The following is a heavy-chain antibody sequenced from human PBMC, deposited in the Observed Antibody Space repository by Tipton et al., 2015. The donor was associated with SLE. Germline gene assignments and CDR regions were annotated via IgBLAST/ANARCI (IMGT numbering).Heavy chain of an antibody. CDR3: ARAVCSGGSCSPGAFDI. CDR2: IYTSGST. CDR1: GGSISSGSYY. Sequence: TLSLTCTVSGGSISSGSYYWSWIRQPAGKGLEWIGYIYTSGSTNYNPSLKSRVTISVDTSKNQFSLKLSSVTAADTAVYYCARAVCSGGSCSPGAFDIWGQGTMVTVSS. V-gene: IGHV4-61*09. D-gene: IGHD2-15*01. J-gene: IGHJ3*02.